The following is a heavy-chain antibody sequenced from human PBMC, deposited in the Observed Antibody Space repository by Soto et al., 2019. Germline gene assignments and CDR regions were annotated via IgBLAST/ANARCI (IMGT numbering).Heavy chain of an antibody. Sequence: QITLKESGPTLVRPSQTLTLTCTFSGFSLSTSGVGVGWIRQPPGKALEWLALIYWDDDKRYRPSLKSRLTITKDTSNTQVVLTLPNVDPVDTATYYCAHRAATTDSYYFDYWGQGTLITVSS. D-gene: IGHD1-1*01. J-gene: IGHJ4*02. CDR1: GFSLSTSGVG. CDR3: AHRAATTDSYYFDY. V-gene: IGHV2-5*02. CDR2: IYWDDDK.